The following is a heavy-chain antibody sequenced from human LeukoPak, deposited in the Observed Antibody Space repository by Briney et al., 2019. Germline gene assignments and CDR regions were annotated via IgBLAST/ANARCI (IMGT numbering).Heavy chain of an antibody. CDR2: IYSGGST. Sequence: AGSLRLSCAASGFTVSSNYMSWVRQAPGKGLEWVSVIYSGGSTYYADSVKGRFTISRDNSKNTLYLQMNSLRAEDTAVYYCVRIAGKRGFDYWGQGTLVTVSS. D-gene: IGHD1-26*01. CDR3: VRIAGKRGFDY. J-gene: IGHJ4*02. CDR1: GFTVSSNY. V-gene: IGHV3-66*02.